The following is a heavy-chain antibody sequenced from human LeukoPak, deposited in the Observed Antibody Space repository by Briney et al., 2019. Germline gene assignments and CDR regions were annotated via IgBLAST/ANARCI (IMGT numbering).Heavy chain of an antibody. J-gene: IGHJ4*02. V-gene: IGHV1-2*02. CDR2: IKPNSGGT. CDR3: ARGKVSYGASVDY. CDR1: GYTFTGHS. Sequence: ASVKVSCKASGYTFTGHSMYWVRQAPGQGLEWMGWIKPNSGGTNYAQKFQGRVTMTRDTSISTAYMELSRLRSDDTAVYYCARGKVSYGASVDYWGQGTLVTVSS. D-gene: IGHD4-17*01.